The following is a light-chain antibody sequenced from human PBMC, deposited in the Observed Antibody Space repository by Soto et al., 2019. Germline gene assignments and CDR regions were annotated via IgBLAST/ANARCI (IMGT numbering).Light chain of an antibody. CDR2: EGS. CDR1: SSDVGNYNL. J-gene: IGLJ1*01. V-gene: IGLV2-23*01. Sequence: QSALTQPASVSGSPGQSITISCTGTSSDVGNYNLVSWYQQHPGKAPKLMIYEGSKRPSGVSNRFSGSKSGNTASLTISILPAEDEADYYCCSNAGNSTYGLGTGTKLTVL. CDR3: CSNAGNSTYG.